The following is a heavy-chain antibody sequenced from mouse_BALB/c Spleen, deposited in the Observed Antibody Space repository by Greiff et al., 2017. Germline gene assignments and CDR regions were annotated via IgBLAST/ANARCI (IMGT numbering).Heavy chain of an antibody. J-gene: IGHJ3*01. V-gene: IGHV3-2*02. CDR3: ARCGSSSWFAY. D-gene: IGHD1-1*01. CDR2: ISYSGST. CDR1: GYSITSDYA. Sequence: EVMLVESGPGLVKPSQSLSLTCTVTGYSITSDYAWNWIRQFPGNKLEWMGYISYSGSTSYNPSLKSRISITRDTSKNQFFLQLNSVTTEDTATYYCARCGSSSWFAYWGQGTLVTVSA.